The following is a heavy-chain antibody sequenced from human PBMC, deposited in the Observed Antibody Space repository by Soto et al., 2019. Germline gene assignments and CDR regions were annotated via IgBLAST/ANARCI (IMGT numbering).Heavy chain of an antibody. Sequence: SGPTLVNPTQTLTLTCTLSGFSLSTSGVGVGWIRQPPGKALEWLALIYWDDDKRHSPSLKSRLTITKDTSKNQVVLTMTNMDPVDTATYYCAHRPPIAAAGPYFDYWGQGTLVTVSS. J-gene: IGHJ4*02. CDR3: AHRPPIAAAGPYFDY. CDR2: IYWDDDK. V-gene: IGHV2-5*02. D-gene: IGHD6-13*01. CDR1: GFSLSTSGVG.